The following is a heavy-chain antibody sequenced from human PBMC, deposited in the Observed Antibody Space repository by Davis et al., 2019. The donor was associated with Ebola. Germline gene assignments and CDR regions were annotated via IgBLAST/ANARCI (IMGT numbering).Heavy chain of an antibody. J-gene: IGHJ6*02. V-gene: IGHV3-30*18. CDR3: AKDQVRRITMYGMDV. Sequence: GGPLRLSCAASGFTFSSYGMHWVRQAPGKGLEWVAVISYDGSNKYYADSVKGRFTISRDNSKNTLYLQMNSLRAEDTAVYYCAKDQVRRITMYGMDVWGQGTTVTVSS. CDR2: ISYDGSNK. D-gene: IGHD3-10*01. CDR1: GFTFSSYG.